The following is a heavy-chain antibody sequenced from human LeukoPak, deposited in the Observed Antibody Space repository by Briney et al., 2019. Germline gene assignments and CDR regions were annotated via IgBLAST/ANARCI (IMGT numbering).Heavy chain of an antibody. J-gene: IGHJ6*03. CDR3: ARARLDCSSTSCPPLYYYYYYYMDV. CDR1: GGTFSSYA. CDR2: TIPIFGAA. Sequence: GASVKVSCKASGGTFSSYAISWVRQAPGQGLEWMGGTIPIFGAANYAQKFQGRVTITTDESTSTAYMELSSLRSEDTAVYYCARARLDCSSTSCPPLYYYYYYYMDVWGKGTTVTVSS. V-gene: IGHV1-69*05. D-gene: IGHD2-2*01.